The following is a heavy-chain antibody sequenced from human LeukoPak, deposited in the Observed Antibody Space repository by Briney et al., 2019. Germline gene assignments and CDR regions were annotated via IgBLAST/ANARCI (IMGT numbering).Heavy chain of an antibody. D-gene: IGHD6-13*01. CDR2: FSSSSGTM. Sequence: GGSLRLSCAASGFTFSTYRMNWVRQAPGKGLEWVSYFSSSSGTMYYADSVRGRFTISRDIAKNSLYLQMNSLRAEDTAVYYCATVGSSWFYDNGGKGTLVTVS. J-gene: IGHJ4*02. CDR3: ATVGSSWFYDN. CDR1: GFTFSTYR. V-gene: IGHV3-48*01.